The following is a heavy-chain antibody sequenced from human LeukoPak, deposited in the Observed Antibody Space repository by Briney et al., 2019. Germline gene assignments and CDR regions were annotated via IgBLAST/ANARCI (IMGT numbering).Heavy chain of an antibody. Sequence: SETLSLTCTVSGGSISSSSYHWGWIRQPPGKGLEWIGSIYYSGSTYYNPSLKSRVTISVDTSKNQFSLKLSSVTAADTAVYYCASPGIAAAGTPLTDYWGQGTLVTVSS. CDR2: IYYSGST. J-gene: IGHJ4*02. CDR1: GGSISSSSYH. D-gene: IGHD6-13*01. CDR3: ASPGIAAAGTPLTDY. V-gene: IGHV4-39*01.